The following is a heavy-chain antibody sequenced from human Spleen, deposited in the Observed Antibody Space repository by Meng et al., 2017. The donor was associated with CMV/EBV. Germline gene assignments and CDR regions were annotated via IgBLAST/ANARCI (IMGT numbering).Heavy chain of an antibody. CDR2: INHSGST. J-gene: IGHJ4*02. CDR1: GGSFSGYY. CDR3: ASLMATSGQGVDY. D-gene: IGHD5-24*01. Sequence: SETLPLTCAVYGGSFSGYYWSWIRQPPGKGLEWIGEINHSGSTNYNPSLKSRVTISVDTSKNQFSLKLSSVTAADTAVYYCASLMATSGQGVDYWGQGTLVTVSS. V-gene: IGHV4-34*01.